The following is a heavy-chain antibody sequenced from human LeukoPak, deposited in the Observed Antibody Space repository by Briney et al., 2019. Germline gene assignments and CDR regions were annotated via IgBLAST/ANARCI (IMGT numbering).Heavy chain of an antibody. J-gene: IGHJ3*02. CDR2: ISSSSSYI. V-gene: IGHV3-21*01. Sequence: PGGSLRLSCAASGFTFSSYSMNLVRQAPGKGLEWVSSISSSSSYIYYADSVKGRFTISRDNAKNSLYLQMNSLRAEDTAVYYCAREIVGYAFDIWGQGTMVTVSS. CDR1: GFTFSSYS. D-gene: IGHD2-15*01. CDR3: AREIVGYAFDI.